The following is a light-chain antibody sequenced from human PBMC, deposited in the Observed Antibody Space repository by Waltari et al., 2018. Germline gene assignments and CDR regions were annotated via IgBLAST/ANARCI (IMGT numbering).Light chain of an antibody. CDR3: QQRSTWPSVT. CDR2: DAS. Sequence: EIVLTQSPATLSLSPGERATVSCRASQSVGRHLAWYQQKPGQAPRLLTYDASDRAADTPARFSGSGSGTDFTLTISSLEPEDFVVYYCQQRSTWPSVTFGGGTKVEIK. V-gene: IGKV3-11*01. CDR1: QSVGRH. J-gene: IGKJ4*01.